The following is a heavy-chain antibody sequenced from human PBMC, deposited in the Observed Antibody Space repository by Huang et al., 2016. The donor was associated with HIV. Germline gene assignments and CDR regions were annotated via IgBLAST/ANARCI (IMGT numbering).Heavy chain of an antibody. J-gene: IGHJ4*02. CDR3: AKDGADEEWDIDY. D-gene: IGHD1-26*01. V-gene: IGHV3-30*18. Sequence: VQLVESGGGVVQPGRSLRLACAASGFCFSTYGLPWVRQAPGKGLEWVAVISYDGSNKYYAHSVKGRFTISRDTSENKVYLQMNSLRHEDTAVYYCAKDGADEEWDIDYWGQGTLVTVSS. CDR1: GFCFSTYG. CDR2: ISYDGSNK.